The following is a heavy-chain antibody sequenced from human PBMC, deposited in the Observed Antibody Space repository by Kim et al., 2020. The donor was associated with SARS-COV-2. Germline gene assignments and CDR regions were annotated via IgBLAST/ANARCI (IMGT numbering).Heavy chain of an antibody. Sequence: SLKGRVTISVDTSKNQFSLKLSSVTAADTAVYYCARRAIVVVPAAIQFDYWGQGTLVTVSS. J-gene: IGHJ4*02. D-gene: IGHD2-2*01. CDR3: ARRAIVVVPAAIQFDY. V-gene: IGHV4-39*01.